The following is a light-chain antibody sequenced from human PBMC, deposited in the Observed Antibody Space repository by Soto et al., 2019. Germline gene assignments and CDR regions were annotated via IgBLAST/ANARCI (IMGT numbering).Light chain of an antibody. Sequence: QSVLPKPASVSVSPGQSITISCTRTSSDVGGYNYVSWYQQHPGKAPKLMIYDVSNRPSGVSNRFSGSKSGNTASLTISGLQAEDEADYYCSSYTSSSTRVFGTGTKVTVL. CDR1: SSDVGGYNY. CDR2: DVS. V-gene: IGLV2-14*01. J-gene: IGLJ1*01. CDR3: SSYTSSSTRV.